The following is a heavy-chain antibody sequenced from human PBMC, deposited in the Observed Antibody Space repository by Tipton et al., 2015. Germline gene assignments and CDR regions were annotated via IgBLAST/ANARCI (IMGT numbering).Heavy chain of an antibody. CDR3: ARARGRHGGLFDS. J-gene: IGHJ4*02. CDR2: LYFSGST. V-gene: IGHV4-38-2*01. CDR1: AYSISSDYY. D-gene: IGHD4-23*01. Sequence: TLSLTCAVSAYSISSDYYWGWIRQPPGKGLEWIGSLYFSGSTYYNPSLKSRVTMSRDTSKNQFSLKLTSVTAADTAVYYCARARGRHGGLFDSWGQGILVTVSS.